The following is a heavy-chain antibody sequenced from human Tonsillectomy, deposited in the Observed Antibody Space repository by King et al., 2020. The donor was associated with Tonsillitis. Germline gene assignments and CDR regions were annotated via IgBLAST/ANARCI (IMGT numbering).Heavy chain of an antibody. CDR2: INPRGGST. D-gene: IGHD2-15*01. V-gene: IGHV1-46*01. CDR1: QYTFTSDY. J-gene: IGHJ4*02. Sequence: QLVQSGAEVKKPGASVKVSCKASQYTFTSDYMHWVRQAPGQGLEWMGIINPRGGSTNYAQKFQGRVTMTRDTSTSTVYMELSSLRSEDTAVYFCAREVMSCSGSNCYEHKNFDYWGQGTLVTVSS. CDR3: AREVMSCSGSNCYEHKNFDY.